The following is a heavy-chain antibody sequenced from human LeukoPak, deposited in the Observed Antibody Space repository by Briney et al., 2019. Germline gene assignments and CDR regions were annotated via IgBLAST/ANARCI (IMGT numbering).Heavy chain of an antibody. CDR3: ARWRSLVGATVDY. V-gene: IGHV1-69*05. D-gene: IGHD1-26*01. J-gene: IGHJ4*02. CDR2: IIPIFGTA. Sequence: SVKVSCKASGGTFSSYAISWVRQAPGQGLEWMGGIIPIFGTANYAQKFQGRVTITTDESTSTAYMELSSLRSEDTAVYYCARWRSLVGATVDYWGQGTLVTVSS. CDR1: GGTFSSYA.